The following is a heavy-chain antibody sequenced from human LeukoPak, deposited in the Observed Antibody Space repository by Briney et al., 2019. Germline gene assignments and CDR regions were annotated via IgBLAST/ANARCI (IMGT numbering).Heavy chain of an antibody. J-gene: IGHJ4*02. CDR3: TRHVPAAGTDY. D-gene: IGHD6-13*01. V-gene: IGHV3-73*01. CDR2: IRSKANSYAT. Sequence: GGSLRLSCAASGFTFSGSAMHWVRQASGKGLEWVGRIRSKANSYATAYAASVKGRFTISRDDSKNTAYLQMNSLKTEDTAVYYCTRHVPAAGTDYWGQGNPGHRLL. CDR1: GFTFSGSA.